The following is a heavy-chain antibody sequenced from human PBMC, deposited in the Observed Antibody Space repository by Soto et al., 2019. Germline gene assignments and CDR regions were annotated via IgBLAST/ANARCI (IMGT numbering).Heavy chain of an antibody. J-gene: IGHJ4*02. CDR2: MNPNGGDT. Sequence: QVQLVQSGAEVRKPGASVKVSCKASGYNFPNFHIIWVRQAPGQGLEWMGWMNPNGGDTGYAQKFKGRVTMTRDTSISTAYMDLRSLTSDNTAVYYCARGLGGFGGLIRLYYFDYWGQGTLVTVSS. D-gene: IGHD3-16*02. V-gene: IGHV1-8*01. CDR1: GYNFPNFH. CDR3: ARGLGGFGGLIRLYYFDY.